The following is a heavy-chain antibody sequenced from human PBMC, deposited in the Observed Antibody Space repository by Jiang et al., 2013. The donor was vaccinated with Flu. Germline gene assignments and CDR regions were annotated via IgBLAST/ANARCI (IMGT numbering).Heavy chain of an antibody. CDR3: ARTHETWQQLVRPADY. CDR1: GYTFTSYA. D-gene: IGHD6-13*01. V-gene: IGHV7-4-1*02. CDR2: INTNTGNP. J-gene: IGHJ4*02. Sequence: VQSGSELKKPGASVKVSCKASGYTFTSYAMNWVRRAPGQGLEWMGWINTNTGNPTYAQGFTGRFVFSLDTSVSTAYLQISSLKAEDTAVYYCARTHETWQQLVRPADYWGQGTLVTVSS.